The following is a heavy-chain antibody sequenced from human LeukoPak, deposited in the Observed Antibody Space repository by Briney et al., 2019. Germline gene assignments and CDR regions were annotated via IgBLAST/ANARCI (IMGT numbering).Heavy chain of an antibody. Sequence: PGGSLRLSCAASGFTFSSYAMSWVRQAPGKGLEWVSAISGSGGSTYYADSVKGRFTISRDNAKNSLYLQMNSLRAEDTAVYYCAREPLGGYDIAFDIWGQGTMVTVSS. CDR2: ISGSGGST. V-gene: IGHV3-23*01. CDR1: GFTFSSYA. D-gene: IGHD5-12*01. J-gene: IGHJ3*02. CDR3: AREPLGGYDIAFDI.